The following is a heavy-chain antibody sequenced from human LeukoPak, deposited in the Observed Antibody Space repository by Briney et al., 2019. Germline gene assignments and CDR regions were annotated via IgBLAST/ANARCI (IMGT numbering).Heavy chain of an antibody. V-gene: IGHV3-7*02. J-gene: IGHJ4*02. CDR2: IKDDGSGM. CDR3: ARVPGHSYGWYDY. D-gene: IGHD6-19*01. CDR1: GFTFSSHW. Sequence: SGGSLRLSCAASGFTFSSHWMSCVHQAPGKGLEWVAYIKDDGSGMFYLDSVKGRFTISRDNAKNSLYLQLNSLRTEDTAVYYCARVPGHSYGWYDYWGQGTLVTVSS.